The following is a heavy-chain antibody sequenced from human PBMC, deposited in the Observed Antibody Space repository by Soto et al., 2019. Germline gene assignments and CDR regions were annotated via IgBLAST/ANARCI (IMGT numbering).Heavy chain of an antibody. D-gene: IGHD4-17*01. CDR3: ARGRRTTVTFRIGAFDI. J-gene: IGHJ3*02. CDR1: GGTFSSYA. V-gene: IGHV1-69*01. Sequence: QVQLVQSGAEVKKPGSSVKVSCKASGGTFSSYAISRVRQAPGQGLEWMGGIIPIFGTANYAQKFQGRVTIAADESTSTAYMELSSLRSEDTAVYYCARGRRTTVTFRIGAFDIWGQGTMVTVSS. CDR2: IIPIFGTA.